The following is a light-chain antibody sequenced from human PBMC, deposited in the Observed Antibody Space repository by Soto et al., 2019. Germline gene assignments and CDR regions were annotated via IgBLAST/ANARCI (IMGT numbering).Light chain of an antibody. CDR3: QQRGDWPPIT. CDR2: NAS. Sequence: EIVLTQSPATLSLSPGERAILACRASQSVSTFLAWFQQKPGQPPRLPIYNASNRTTGIPARFSGSGSGTDFTLTISSLEPEDFAVYYCQQRGDWPPITFGQGTRLEIK. CDR1: QSVSTF. J-gene: IGKJ5*01. V-gene: IGKV3-11*01.